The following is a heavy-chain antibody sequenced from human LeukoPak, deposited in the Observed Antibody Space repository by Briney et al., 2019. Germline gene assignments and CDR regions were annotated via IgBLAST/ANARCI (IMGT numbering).Heavy chain of an antibody. CDR3: AREKWERHHCGVDV. Sequence: PGGSLRLSCAASGFTFSSYGMHWVRRAPGKGLEWVAVISYDGSNKYYADSVKGRFTISRDYSKSTVDLQMNSLRAEDTAVYYCAREKWERHHCGVDVWGQGTTVTVSS. J-gene: IGHJ6*02. V-gene: IGHV3-30*03. CDR2: ISYDGSNK. D-gene: IGHD1-26*01. CDR1: GFTFSSYG.